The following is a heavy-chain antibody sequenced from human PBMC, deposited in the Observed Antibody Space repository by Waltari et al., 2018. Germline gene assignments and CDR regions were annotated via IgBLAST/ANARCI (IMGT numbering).Heavy chain of an antibody. CDR2: ISYSGST. J-gene: IGHJ4*02. Sequence: QLQLQESGPGLVKPSETLSLTCTVSGGSISSSSYYWGWIRQPPGRGLAWIGSISYSGSTYYNPSLKSRVTISVDTSKNQFSLKLSSVTAADTAVYYCARANDYDSSGYLAGYFDYWGQGTLVTVSS. CDR3: ARANDYDSSGYLAGYFDY. V-gene: IGHV4-39*07. CDR1: GGSISSSSYY. D-gene: IGHD3-22*01.